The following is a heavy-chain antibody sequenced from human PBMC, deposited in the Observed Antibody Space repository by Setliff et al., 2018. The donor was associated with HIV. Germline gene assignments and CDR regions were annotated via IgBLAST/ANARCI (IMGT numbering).Heavy chain of an antibody. J-gene: IGHJ4*02. CDR3: ARIAWPWWQWLVRSGKWYFDY. Sequence: SVKVSCKASGGTFSSYVISWVRQAPGQGPEWMGGIIPMYGVTNYAQKFQGRVTITTDESTSTAYMELSSLRSEDTAVYYCARIAWPWWQWLVRSGKWYFDYWGQGTLVTVSS. V-gene: IGHV1-69*05. D-gene: IGHD6-19*01. CDR1: GGTFSSYV. CDR2: IIPMYGVT.